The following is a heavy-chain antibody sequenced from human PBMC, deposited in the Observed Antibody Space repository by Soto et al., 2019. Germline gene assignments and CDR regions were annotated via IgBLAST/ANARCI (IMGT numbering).Heavy chain of an antibody. V-gene: IGHV4-59*02. Sequence: QVQLQESGPRLVKPSETLSLTCTVSGGSGSGYHWNWVRQPPGKTLAWIGHIYHSGTTNYNPSLKSRITISIDTSNNQFSLKMNSVTAADTAVYYCARGQSNIWYFDHWGQGTLVTVSS. CDR1: GGSGSGYH. CDR3: ARGQSNIWYFDH. CDR2: IYHSGTT. J-gene: IGHJ4*02.